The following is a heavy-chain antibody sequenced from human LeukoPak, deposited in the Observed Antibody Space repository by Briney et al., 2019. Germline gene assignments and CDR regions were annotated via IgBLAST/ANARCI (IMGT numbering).Heavy chain of an antibody. J-gene: IGHJ4*02. D-gene: IGHD2-2*01. Sequence: GALRLSCAASGFTFSSYGMHWVRQAPGKGLEWVAVIWYDGSNKYYADSVKGRFTISRDNSKNTLYLQMNSLRADDTAVYYCVRDMHGPHDYWGQGTLVTVSA. CDR2: IWYDGSNK. CDR3: VRDMHGPHDY. CDR1: GFTFSSYG. V-gene: IGHV3-33*01.